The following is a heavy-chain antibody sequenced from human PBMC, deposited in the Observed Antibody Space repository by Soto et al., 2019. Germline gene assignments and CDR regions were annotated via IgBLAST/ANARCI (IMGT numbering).Heavy chain of an antibody. CDR2: IRSKAYGGTT. D-gene: IGHD3-16*01. CDR3: TRDGGLPKSIFAYYYYYMDV. CDR1: GFTFGDYA. V-gene: IGHV3-49*03. J-gene: IGHJ6*03. Sequence: GGSLRLSCTASGFTFGDYAMSWFRQAPGKGLEWVGFIRSKAYGGTTEYAASVKGRFTISRDDSKSIAYLQMNSLKTEDTAVYYCTRDGGLPKSIFAYYYYYMDVWGKGTTVTVSS.